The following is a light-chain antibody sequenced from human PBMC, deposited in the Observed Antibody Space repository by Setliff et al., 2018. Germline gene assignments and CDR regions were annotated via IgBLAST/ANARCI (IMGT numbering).Light chain of an antibody. CDR2: STS. J-gene: IGLJ3*02. CDR1: TGAVTIGYY. Sequence: QAVVTQEPSLTVSPGETVTLTCASTTGAVTIGYYPNWFQQKPGQAPRPLIYSTSTKRSWTPARFSGSLLGDKAALILSGGQPEDEAEYYCLLHYGNSWVFGGGTQLTVL. V-gene: IGLV7-43*01. CDR3: LLHYGNSWV.